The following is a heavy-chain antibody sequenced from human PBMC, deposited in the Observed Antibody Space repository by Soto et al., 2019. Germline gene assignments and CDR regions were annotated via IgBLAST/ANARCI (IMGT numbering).Heavy chain of an antibody. CDR3: ARDLNGANVNYYGMDV. V-gene: IGHV3-48*01. Sequence: GSLRLSCTASGFTFNNYNMNLVRQAPGMGLEWLSYIVSSSNTIYYADSVKGRFTISRDNSKNTLYLQMNSLRAEDTAVYYCARDLNGANVNYYGMDVWGQGTTVTVSS. CDR2: IVSSSNTI. CDR1: GFTFNNYN. D-gene: IGHD4-17*01. J-gene: IGHJ6*02.